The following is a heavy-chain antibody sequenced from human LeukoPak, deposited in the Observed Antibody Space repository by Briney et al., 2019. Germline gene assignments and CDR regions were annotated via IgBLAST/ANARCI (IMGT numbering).Heavy chain of an antibody. V-gene: IGHV3-11*01. J-gene: IGHJ3*02. Sequence: GGSLRLSCAASGFTFSDYYMSWIRQAPGKGLEWVSYISSSGSTIYYADSVKGRFTISRDNAKNSLYLQMNSLRAEDTAVYYCARAPWRVYDSSGSHGAFDIWGQGTMVTVSS. CDR2: ISSSGSTI. CDR3: ARAPWRVYDSSGSHGAFDI. CDR1: GFTFSDYY. D-gene: IGHD3-22*01.